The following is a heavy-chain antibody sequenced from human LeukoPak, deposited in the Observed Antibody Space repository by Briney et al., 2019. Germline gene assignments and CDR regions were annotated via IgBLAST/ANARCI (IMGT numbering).Heavy chain of an antibody. CDR3: ARRHYDFWTYFDY. Sequence: GESLQISCKGSGYRFTSYWIGWVRQVPGKGLEWMGIIYPGDSDTRYSPSFQGQVTISADKSISTAYLQWSSPKASDTAMYYCARRHYDFWTYFDYWGQGTLVTVSS. D-gene: IGHD3-3*01. CDR2: IYPGDSDT. CDR1: GYRFTSYW. J-gene: IGHJ4*02. V-gene: IGHV5-51*01.